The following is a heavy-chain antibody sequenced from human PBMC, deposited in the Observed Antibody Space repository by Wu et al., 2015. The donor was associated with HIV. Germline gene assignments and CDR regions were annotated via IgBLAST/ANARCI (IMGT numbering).Heavy chain of an antibody. CDR3: ARRGSWGDHTNMIRGGLDV. Sequence: QVQLVQSGAEVKKPGASVKVSCKASGYTFTSYDINWVRQATGQGLEWLGWMNPETGKSVYAQKFQDRVTMTRNTSISTAYMELSGLKSEDTAVYYCARRGSWGDHTNMIRGGLDVWGRGTTVTVSS. V-gene: IGHV1-8*01. CDR2: MNPETGKS. D-gene: IGHD3-10*01. J-gene: IGHJ6*02. CDR1: GYTFTSYD.